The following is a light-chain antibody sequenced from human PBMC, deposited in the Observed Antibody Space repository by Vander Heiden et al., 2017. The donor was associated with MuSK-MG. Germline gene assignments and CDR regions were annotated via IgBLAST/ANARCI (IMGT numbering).Light chain of an antibody. CDR3: QRHSNWPPYT. Sequence: EIALTQSPATLPLSPGARATLSCRRGKNVSSYWAWYQQKPGQAPRILIYAAANGATGIPARCSGGRSGANFTLTISSLEPEDFAVYYCQRHSNWPPYTFGQGTKLEIK. J-gene: IGKJ2*01. V-gene: IGKV3-11*01. CDR2: AAA. CDR1: KNVSSY.